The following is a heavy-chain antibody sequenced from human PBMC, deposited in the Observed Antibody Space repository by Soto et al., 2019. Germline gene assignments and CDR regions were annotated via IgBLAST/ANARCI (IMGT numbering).Heavy chain of an antibody. CDR2: ISSSGSTI. CDR3: ARGLRFLEWSSLPWFDP. D-gene: IGHD3-3*01. J-gene: IGHJ5*02. Sequence: GGSLRLSCAASGFTFSDYYMSWIRQAPGKGLEWVSYISSSGSTIYYADSVKGRFTISRDNAKNSLYLQMNSLRAEDTAVYYCARGLRFLEWSSLPWFDPWGQGTLVTVSS. V-gene: IGHV3-11*01. CDR1: GFTFSDYY.